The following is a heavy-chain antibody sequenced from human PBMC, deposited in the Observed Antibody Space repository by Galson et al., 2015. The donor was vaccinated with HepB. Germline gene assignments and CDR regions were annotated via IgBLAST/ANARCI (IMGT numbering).Heavy chain of an antibody. J-gene: IGHJ6*02. CDR1: GFTFSSYA. V-gene: IGHV3-23*01. CDR3: ATTVTSLPGGGMDV. CDR2: ISGSGGST. Sequence: SLRPSCAASGFTFSSYAMSWVRQAPGKGLEWVSAISGSGGSTYYADSVKGRFTISRDNSKNTLYLQMNSLRAEDTAVYYCATTVTSLPGGGMDVWGQGTTVTVSS. D-gene: IGHD4-17*01.